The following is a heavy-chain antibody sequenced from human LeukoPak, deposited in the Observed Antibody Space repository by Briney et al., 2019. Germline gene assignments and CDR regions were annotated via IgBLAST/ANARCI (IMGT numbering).Heavy chain of an antibody. CDR3: ARNYSPFDY. CDR1: GFTFSVCS. D-gene: IGHD3-10*01. V-gene: IGHV3-48*01. CDR2: ISSDSGII. J-gene: IGHJ4*02. Sequence: GGSLRLSCAASGFTFSVCSMNWVRQAPGRGLEWVSYISSDSGIIHYADSVKGRFTISRDNAKNSLYLQMDNLRAADTAVYYCARNYSPFDYWGQGTLVTVSS.